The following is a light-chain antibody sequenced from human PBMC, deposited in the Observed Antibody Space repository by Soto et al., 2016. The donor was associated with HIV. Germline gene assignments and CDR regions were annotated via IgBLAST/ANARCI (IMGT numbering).Light chain of an antibody. CDR3: QQYNSFPYT. V-gene: IGKV1-8*01. Sequence: AIRMTQSPSSFSASTGDRVTITCRASQGISNYLAWYQQKPGKAPKLLTYAASTLQSGVPSRFSGSGSGTDFTLTISCLQSEDFATYYCQQYNSFPYTFGLGDQVGDQT. CDR2: AAS. CDR1: QGISNY. J-gene: IGKJ2*01.